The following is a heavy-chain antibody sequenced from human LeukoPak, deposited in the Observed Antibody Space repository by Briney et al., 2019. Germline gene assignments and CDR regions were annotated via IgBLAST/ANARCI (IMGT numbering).Heavy chain of an antibody. CDR2: IYYGGST. J-gene: IGHJ3*01. CDR1: GGSISSYY. V-gene: IGHV4-59*01. D-gene: IGHD1-20*01. Sequence: SETLSLTCTVSGGSISSYYWSWIRQPPGKGLEWIGYIYYGGSTNYNPSLKSRVTISVDTSKNQFSLKLSSVTAADTAVYYCARAGLYNRNDIKSIDFWGQGTMVTVSS. CDR3: ARAGLYNRNDIKSIDF.